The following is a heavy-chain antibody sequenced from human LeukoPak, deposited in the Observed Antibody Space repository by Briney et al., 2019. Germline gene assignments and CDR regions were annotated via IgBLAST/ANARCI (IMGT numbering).Heavy chain of an antibody. Sequence: SETLSLTCTISGLSMTDYYWSWVRQPPGKGLELIGYIYYSGRTNYNPSLKSRVTISVDTSKNQFSLKLSSVTAADTAVYYCARGRTIIADYCSSTSCSHRRWFDPWGQGTLVTVSS. J-gene: IGHJ5*02. CDR3: ARGRTIIADYCSSTSCSHRRWFDP. CDR1: GLSMTDYY. D-gene: IGHD2-2*01. CDR2: IYYSGRT. V-gene: IGHV4-59*12.